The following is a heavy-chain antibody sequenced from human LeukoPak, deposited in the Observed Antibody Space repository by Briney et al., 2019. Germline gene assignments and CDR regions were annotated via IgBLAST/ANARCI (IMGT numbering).Heavy chain of an antibody. J-gene: IGHJ6*02. CDR2: MYYSGST. Sequence: PSETLSLTCTVSGGSISSSSYYWGWIRQPPGKGLEWIGSMYYSGSTYYNPSLKSRVTISVDTSKNQFSLKLSSVTAADTAVYYCARGNSSSWYVYYYYGMAVWGQGTTVTVSS. CDR1: GGSISSSSYY. CDR3: ARGNSSSWYVYYYYGMAV. D-gene: IGHD6-13*01. V-gene: IGHV4-39*01.